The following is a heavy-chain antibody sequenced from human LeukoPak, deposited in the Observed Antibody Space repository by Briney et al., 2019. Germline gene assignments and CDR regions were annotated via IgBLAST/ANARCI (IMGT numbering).Heavy chain of an antibody. Sequence: SETLSLTCAVYGGSVSGYYWSWIRQPPGKGLEWIGEINHSGSTNYNPSLKSRVTISVDTSKNQFSLKLSSVTAADTAVYYCARAQLNYYYYYYMDVWGKGTTVTVSS. J-gene: IGHJ6*03. CDR2: INHSGST. V-gene: IGHV4-34*01. CDR1: GGSVSGYY. CDR3: ARAQLNYYYYYYMDV. D-gene: IGHD5-18*01.